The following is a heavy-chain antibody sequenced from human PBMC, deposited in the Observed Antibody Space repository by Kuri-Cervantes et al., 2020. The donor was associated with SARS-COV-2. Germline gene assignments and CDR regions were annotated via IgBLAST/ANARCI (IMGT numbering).Heavy chain of an antibody. CDR3: AKDGYNWGDYFDY. CDR2: ISYDGRNT. J-gene: IGHJ4*02. D-gene: IGHD1-1*01. CDR1: GFMFSDYA. Sequence: GGSLRLSCAASGFMFSDYAIDWVRQAPGKGLEWVTIISYDGRNTKYANSVKGRFTVSRDNHRNTLYLEMNSLRAEDTALYFCAKDGYNWGDYFDYWGQGTLVTVSS. V-gene: IGHV3-30*04.